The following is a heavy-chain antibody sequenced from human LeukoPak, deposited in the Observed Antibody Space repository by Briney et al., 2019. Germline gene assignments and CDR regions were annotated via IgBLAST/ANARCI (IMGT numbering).Heavy chain of an antibody. J-gene: IGHJ6*03. D-gene: IGHD5-18*01. V-gene: IGHV4-4*09. CDR3: ARYSPEYVDSTMVSHDQHYYYYMDV. CDR1: GGSISNYY. Sequence: SETLSLTCTVSGGSISNYYWSWIRQPPGKGLEWIGYIYSSGSTRYNPSLKSRVSISLDTSKNQFSLKLSSVTAADTAVYYCARYSPEYVDSTMVSHDQHYYYYMDVWGKGTSVTVSS. CDR2: IYSSGST.